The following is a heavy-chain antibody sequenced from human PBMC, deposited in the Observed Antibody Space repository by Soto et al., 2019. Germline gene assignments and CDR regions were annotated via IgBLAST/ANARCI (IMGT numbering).Heavy chain of an antibody. J-gene: IGHJ4*02. V-gene: IGHV3-48*02. Sequence: PGGSLILSCAASGFTFSSYSMNWVRQAPGKGLEWVSYISSSSSTIYYANSAKGRFTISRDNAKNSLYLQMNSLRDEDTAVYYCARDPPYYDSSGYENDYWGQGTLVTVSS. D-gene: IGHD3-22*01. CDR3: ARDPPYYDSSGYENDY. CDR1: GFTFSSYS. CDR2: ISSSSSTI.